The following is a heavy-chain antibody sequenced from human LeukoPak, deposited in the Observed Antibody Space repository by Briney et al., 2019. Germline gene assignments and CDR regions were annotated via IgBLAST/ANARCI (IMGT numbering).Heavy chain of an antibody. J-gene: IGHJ4*02. Sequence: GGSLRLSCAASGFTFSSAWMTWVRQAPGKGLEGVGHIKNKTNGRTTDYAAPVKGRFIISRDDSKHTLYLQMNSLRTEDTAVYYCARGFCSSTNCYQGPFDFWGQGTLVTVSS. CDR2: IKNKTNGRTT. CDR3: ARGFCSSTNCYQGPFDF. D-gene: IGHD2-2*01. V-gene: IGHV3-15*01. CDR1: GFTFSSAW.